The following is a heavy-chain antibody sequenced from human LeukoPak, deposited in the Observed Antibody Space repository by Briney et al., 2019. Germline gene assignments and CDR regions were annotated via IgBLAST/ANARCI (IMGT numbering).Heavy chain of an antibody. V-gene: IGHV4-59*01. CDR3: ARVNNWNDGIDY. CDR1: GGSISSYY. D-gene: IGHD1-20*01. J-gene: IGHJ4*02. Sequence: SETLSLTCTVSGGSISSYYWSWIRQPPGEGLEWIGYIYYSGSTNYNPSLKSRVTISVDTSKNQFSLKLSSVTAADTAVYYCARVNNWNDGIDYWGQGTLVTVSS. CDR2: IYYSGST.